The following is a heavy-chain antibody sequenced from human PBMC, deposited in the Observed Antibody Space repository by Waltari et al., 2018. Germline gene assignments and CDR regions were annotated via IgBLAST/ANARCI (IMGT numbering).Heavy chain of an antibody. V-gene: IGHV1-2*06. CDR2: TNQNVVGT. CDR1: GYTFTGYY. D-gene: IGHD3-3*01. J-gene: IGHJ1*01. Sequence: QVQLVQSGAEVKKPGASVKVSCKASGYTFTGYYMHWVRQAPGQRLECRGRTNQNVVGTSYTQKFQVMCTMTRDTSISTAYMELSRLRSDDTAVYYCARGGRVGFGVVTAEYFQHWGQGTLVTVSS. CDR3: ARGGRVGFGVVTAEYFQH.